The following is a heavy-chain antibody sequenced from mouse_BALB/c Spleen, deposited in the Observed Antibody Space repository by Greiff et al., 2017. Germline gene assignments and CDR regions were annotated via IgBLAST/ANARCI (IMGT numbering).Heavy chain of an antibody. CDR1: GFTFSSYG. Sequence: EVQLQQSGGDLVKPGGSLKLSCAASGFTFSSYGMSWVRQTPDKRLEWVATISSGGSYTYYPDSVKGRFTISRDNAKNTLYLQMSSLKSEDTAMYYCARWDRYYFDYWGQGTTLTVSS. D-gene: IGHD4-1*01. J-gene: IGHJ2*01. CDR3: ARWDRYYFDY. CDR2: ISSGGSYT. V-gene: IGHV5-6*01.